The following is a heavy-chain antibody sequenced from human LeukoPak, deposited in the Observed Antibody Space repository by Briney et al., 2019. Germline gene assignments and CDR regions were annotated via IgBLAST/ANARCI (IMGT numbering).Heavy chain of an antibody. D-gene: IGHD1-26*01. CDR1: GYSFTSYW. Sequence: GESLKISCKGSGYSFTSYWIGWVRQMPGKGLEWMGIIYPGDSDTRYSPSFQGQVTISADKSISTAYLQWSSLEASDTAMYYCARLPIRGYSPHYYFDYWGQGTLVTVSS. J-gene: IGHJ4*02. CDR2: IYPGDSDT. V-gene: IGHV5-51*01. CDR3: ARLPIRGYSPHYYFDY.